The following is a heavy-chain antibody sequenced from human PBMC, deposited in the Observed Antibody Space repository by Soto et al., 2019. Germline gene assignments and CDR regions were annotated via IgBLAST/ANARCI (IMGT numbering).Heavy chain of an antibody. J-gene: IGHJ4*02. CDR3: ARRSSAGTMDY. CDR2: INNGSSSI. CDR1: GVTFSSYT. D-gene: IGHD6-13*01. V-gene: IGHV3-48*02. Sequence: PGGSLRLSCAASGVTFSSYTMNWVCQAPGRGLEWVSYINNGSSSIYYADSVKGRFTISRDNAKNSLYVQMNSLRDEDTAVYYCARRSSAGTMDYWGQGTLVTVSS.